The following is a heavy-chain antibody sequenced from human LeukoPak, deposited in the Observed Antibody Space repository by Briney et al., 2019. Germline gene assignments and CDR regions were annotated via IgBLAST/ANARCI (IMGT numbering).Heavy chain of an antibody. CDR1: GGSISSYY. Sequence: SETLSLTCTVSGGSISSYYWSWIRQPPGKGLEWIGYIYYSGSTNYNPSLKSRVTISVDTSKDQFSLKLSSATAADTAVYYCARTYGSGSYSYGMDVWGQGTTVTVSS. V-gene: IGHV4-59*01. CDR2: IYYSGST. CDR3: ARTYGSGSYSYGMDV. J-gene: IGHJ6*02. D-gene: IGHD3-10*01.